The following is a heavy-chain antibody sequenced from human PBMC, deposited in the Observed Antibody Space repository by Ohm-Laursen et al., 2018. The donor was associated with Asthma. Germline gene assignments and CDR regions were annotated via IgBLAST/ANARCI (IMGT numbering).Heavy chain of an antibody. CDR1: GFTVSSDY. Sequence: SLRLSCAASGFTVSSDYMSWVRQAPEKGLEWVSVLYADSTIHYADSVRGRFTISRDNSKNTLYLQMNSLRAEDTAVYYCAKEYYCSGGGCYLRSNAFDIWGQGTMVTVSS. J-gene: IGHJ3*02. CDR3: AKEYYCSGGGCYLRSNAFDI. V-gene: IGHV3-53*05. CDR2: LYADSTI. D-gene: IGHD2-15*01.